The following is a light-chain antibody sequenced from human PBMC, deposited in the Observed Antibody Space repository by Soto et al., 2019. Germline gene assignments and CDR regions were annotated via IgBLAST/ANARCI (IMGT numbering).Light chain of an antibody. Sequence: QSALTQPPSASGSPGQSVTISCTGTSSDVGGYNYVSWYQQHPGKAPKLMIYEVSKRPSGVPDRFSGSKSGNTASLTVSGLQAEDEADYYCSSYAGIPGVFGTGTKLTVL. J-gene: IGLJ1*01. CDR1: SSDVGGYNY. CDR2: EVS. CDR3: SSYAGIPGV. V-gene: IGLV2-8*01.